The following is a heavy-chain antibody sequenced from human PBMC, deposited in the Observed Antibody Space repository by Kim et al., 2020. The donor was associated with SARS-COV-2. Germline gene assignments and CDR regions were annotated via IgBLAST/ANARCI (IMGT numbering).Heavy chain of an antibody. CDR2: ISYDGSHT. CDR3: AKVVRGSYYYYDMDV. V-gene: IGHV3-30*18. CDR1: GFIFSNYG. J-gene: IGHJ6*02. D-gene: IGHD1-26*01. Sequence: GSLRLSCAASGFIFSNYGMHWVRQAPGKGLEWVAVISYDGSHTYYAGSVKDRFTISRDNSKNILSLQMDSLRAEDTAVYYCAKVVRGSYYYYDMDVWGQGTTVTVSS.